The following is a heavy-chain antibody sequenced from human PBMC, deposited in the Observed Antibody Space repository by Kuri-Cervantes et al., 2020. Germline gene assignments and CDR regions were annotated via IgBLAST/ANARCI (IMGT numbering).Heavy chain of an antibody. V-gene: IGHV5-51*01. CDR2: IYPGDSDT. J-gene: IGHJ6*03. D-gene: IGHD2-2*01. Sequence: GGSLRLSCKASEYTFTSYWIGWVRQIPGKGLEWMGIIYPGDSDTRYSPSFQGQVTMSADKSISTAYLQWSSLEASDTAMYYCARHGVGTASFYYYYMDVWGKGTTVTVSS. CDR3: ARHGVGTASFYYYYMDV. CDR1: EYTFTSYW.